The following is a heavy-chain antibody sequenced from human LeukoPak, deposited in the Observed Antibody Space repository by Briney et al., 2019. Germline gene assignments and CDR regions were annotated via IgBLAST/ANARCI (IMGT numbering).Heavy chain of an antibody. Sequence: ASVKVSCKASGYTFTNYYMHWVRQAPGQGLEWMGIINPSGGSTSYAQKFQGRVTMTRDTSTTTVYMELSSLRCEDTAVYYCARDQDGRSSWYYWFDPWGQGTLVTVSS. CDR2: INPSGGST. CDR1: GYTFTNYY. CDR3: ARDQDGRSSWYYWFDP. D-gene: IGHD6-13*01. J-gene: IGHJ5*02. V-gene: IGHV1-46*01.